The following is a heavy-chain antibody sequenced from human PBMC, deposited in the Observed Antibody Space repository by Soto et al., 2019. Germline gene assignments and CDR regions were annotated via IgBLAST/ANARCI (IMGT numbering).Heavy chain of an antibody. CDR3: ARGPSRFSY. V-gene: IGHV4-34*01. CDR2: INHSGIP. CDR1: CGSLSGFY. Sequence: SETLSLTCAVYCGSLSGFYWNWIRQPPGKGLEWIGEINHSGIPNYNPSLKSRVIVSADMSKNQFSLKLSSATAADAAVYYCARGPSRFSYWGQGTLVT. J-gene: IGHJ4*02.